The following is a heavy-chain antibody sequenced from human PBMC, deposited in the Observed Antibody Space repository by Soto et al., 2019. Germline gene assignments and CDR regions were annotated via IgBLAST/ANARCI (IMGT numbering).Heavy chain of an antibody. CDR1: GFTFSSYG. CDR3: ARDRGPTGIAAARYYYYCMDV. D-gene: IGHD6-13*01. V-gene: IGHV3-33*01. CDR2: IWYDGSNK. J-gene: IGHJ6*02. Sequence: PGGSLRLSCAASGFTFSSYGMHWVRQAPGKGLERVAVIWYDGSNKYYADSVKGRFTISRDNSKNTLYLQMNSLRAEDTAVYYCARDRGPTGIAAARYYYYCMDVWGQGTTVTVSS.